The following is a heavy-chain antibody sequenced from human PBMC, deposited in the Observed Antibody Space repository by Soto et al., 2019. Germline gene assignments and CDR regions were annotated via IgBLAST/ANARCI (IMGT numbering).Heavy chain of an antibody. Sequence: GGSLRLSCAASGFTFSSYSMNWVRQAPGKGLEWVSYISSSSSTIYYADSVKGRFTISRDNAKNSLYLQMNSLRAEDTAVYYCAREMGETPEHITMVRGVIIYYYYYMDVWGKGTTVTVSS. CDR3: AREMGETPEHITMVRGVIIYYYYYMDV. D-gene: IGHD3-10*01. J-gene: IGHJ6*03. CDR1: GFTFSSYS. V-gene: IGHV3-48*01. CDR2: ISSSSSTI.